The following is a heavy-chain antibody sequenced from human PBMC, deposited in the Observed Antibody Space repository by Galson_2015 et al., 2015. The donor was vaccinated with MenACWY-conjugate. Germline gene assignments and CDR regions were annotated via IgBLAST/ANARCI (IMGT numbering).Heavy chain of an antibody. Sequence: CAISGDSVSSNSAAWNWIRQSPSRGFEWLGRTYNRSQWHYDYAVSVKGRMTINPDTSKNEISLQLPSVTPEDTAVYYCAREGASRYHSDYFCCASWGQGTLVTVSS. CDR3: AREGASRYHSDYFCCAS. CDR1: GDSVSSNSAA. V-gene: IGHV6-1*01. D-gene: IGHD3-22*01. J-gene: IGHJ5*02. CDR2: TYNRSQWHY.